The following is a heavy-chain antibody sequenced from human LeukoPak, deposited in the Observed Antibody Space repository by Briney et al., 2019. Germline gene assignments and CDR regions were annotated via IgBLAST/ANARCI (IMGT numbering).Heavy chain of an antibody. D-gene: IGHD3-3*01. Sequence: GGSLRLSCVASGIAVSTDYITWVRQAPGKGLEWVSIIYSEGSTYYADSVKGRFTISRDISKNTVTLRMNSLRAEDTAVYYCARDRFNGMDVWGQGTTVTVSS. CDR1: GIAVSTDY. CDR3: ARDRFNGMDV. CDR2: IYSEGST. V-gene: IGHV3-66*01. J-gene: IGHJ6*02.